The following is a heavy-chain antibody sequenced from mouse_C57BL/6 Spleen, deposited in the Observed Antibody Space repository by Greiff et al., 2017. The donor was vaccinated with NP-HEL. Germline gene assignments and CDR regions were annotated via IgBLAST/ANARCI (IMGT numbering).Heavy chain of an antibody. J-gene: IGHJ2*01. V-gene: IGHV1-80*01. CDR1: GYAFSSYW. CDR3: ARGVDSSGYVGY. CDR2: IYPGDGDT. D-gene: IGHD3-2*02. Sequence: QVQLQQSGAELVKPGASVKISCKASGYAFSSYWMNWVKQRPGKGLEWIGQIYPGDGDTKYNGKFKGKATLTADKSSSTAYMQLSSLTSEDSAVYFGARGVDSSGYVGYWGQGTTLTVSS.